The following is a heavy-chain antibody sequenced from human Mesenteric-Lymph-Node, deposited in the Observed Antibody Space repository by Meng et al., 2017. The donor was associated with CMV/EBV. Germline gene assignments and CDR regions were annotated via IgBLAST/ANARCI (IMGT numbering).Heavy chain of an antibody. V-gene: IGHV1-46*01. Sequence: ASVKVSCKASGGTFSSYGISWVRQAPGQGLEWMGIINPSAGNTYYAQMFQGRVTMTRDTSTSTVYMELSSLRSEDTAVYYCARRGSGDYDHWGQGTLVTVSS. CDR2: INPSAGNT. D-gene: IGHD4-17*01. J-gene: IGHJ5*02. CDR3: ARRGSGDYDH. CDR1: GGTFSSYG.